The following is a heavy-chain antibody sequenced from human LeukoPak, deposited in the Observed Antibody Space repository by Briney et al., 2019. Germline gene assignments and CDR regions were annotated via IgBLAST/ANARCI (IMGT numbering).Heavy chain of an antibody. CDR2: IKSKTDGGTT. Sequence: PGGSLRLSCAASGFTFSNAWMSWVRQAPGKGLEWVGRIKSKTDGGTTDYAAPVKGRFTISRDDSKNTLYLQMNSLKTEDTAVYYCTTSRSWCGFFAYWGQGTLVTVSS. CDR1: GFTFSNAW. D-gene: IGHD6-13*01. V-gene: IGHV3-15*01. J-gene: IGHJ4*02. CDR3: TTSRSWCGFFAY.